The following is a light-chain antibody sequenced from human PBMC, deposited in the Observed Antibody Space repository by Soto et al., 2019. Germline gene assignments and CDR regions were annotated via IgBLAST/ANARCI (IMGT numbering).Light chain of an antibody. V-gene: IGLV1-40*01. CDR3: QSFDTSLSGFVA. CDR2: DNN. CDR1: SSNIGAGYD. Sequence: QPVLTQPPSMSGAPGQRVTISCTGSSSNIGAGYDVHWYQQHPGTAPKLLIFDNNNRTSGVPDRFSGSKSDTSASLAITGLQAEDEADYYCQSFDTSLSGFVAFGGGTKLTVL. J-gene: IGLJ2*01.